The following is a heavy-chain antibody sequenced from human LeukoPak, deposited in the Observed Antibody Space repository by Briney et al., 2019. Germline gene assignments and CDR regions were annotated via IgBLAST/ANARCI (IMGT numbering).Heavy chain of an antibody. CDR3: ARYSSSWNKYYYYYMDV. CDR1: GYTFTSYA. J-gene: IGHJ6*03. V-gene: IGHV7-4-1*02. D-gene: IGHD6-13*01. CDR2: INTNTGNP. Sequence: ASVKVSCKASGYTFTSYAMNWVRQAPGRGLEWMGWINTNTGNPTYAQGFTGRFVFSLDTSVSTAYLQISSLKAEDTAVYYCARYSSSWNKYYYYYMDVWGKGTTVTVSS.